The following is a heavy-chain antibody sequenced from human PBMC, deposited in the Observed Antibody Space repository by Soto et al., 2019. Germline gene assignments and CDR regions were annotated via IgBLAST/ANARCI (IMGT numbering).Heavy chain of an antibody. CDR1: GFTFSSYD. V-gene: IGHV3-13*04. J-gene: IGHJ6*02. Sequence: EVQLVESGGGLVQPGGSLRLSCAASGFTFSSYDMHWVRQATGKGLEWVSAIGTAGDTYYPGSVKGRFTISRENAKNSLYLQMNSLRAGDTAVYYCARGGGTAMVTKGYYYYGMDVWGQGTTVTVSS. CDR3: ARGGGTAMVTKGYYYYGMDV. D-gene: IGHD5-18*01. CDR2: IGTAGDT.